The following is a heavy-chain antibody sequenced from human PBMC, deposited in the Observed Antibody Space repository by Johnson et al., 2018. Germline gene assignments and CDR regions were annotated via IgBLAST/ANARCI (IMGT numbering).Heavy chain of an antibody. CDR2: MWYDGSNK. CDR3: ARSSSERFLYYYGMDV. J-gene: IGHJ6*02. V-gene: IGHV3-33*01. CDR1: GFTSSSYA. D-gene: IGHD6-13*01. Sequence: QVQLQESGGGVVQPGRSLRLSCAASGFTSSSYALHWVRQAPGKGLEWVAIMWYDGSNKYYADSVKGRLTISRDNSENTRELQMNSLRAEDPAVYYCARSSSERFLYYYGMDVWGQGTTVTVSS.